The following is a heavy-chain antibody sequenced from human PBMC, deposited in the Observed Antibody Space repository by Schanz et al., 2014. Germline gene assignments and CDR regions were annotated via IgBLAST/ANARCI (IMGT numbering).Heavy chain of an antibody. CDR1: GFTFSSYD. D-gene: IGHD5-12*01. CDR3: ARDFHGYGPHLDY. Sequence: QMPLVASGGGVVQPGRSLRLSCVASGFTFSSYDVFWVRQAPGKGLEWVAILWHDGSKKYYADSVKGRFTVSRDNSKNTLYLQLNSLRAEDTAVYYCARDFHGYGPHLDYWGQGSLVTVSS. CDR2: LWHDGSKK. J-gene: IGHJ4*02. V-gene: IGHV3-33*01.